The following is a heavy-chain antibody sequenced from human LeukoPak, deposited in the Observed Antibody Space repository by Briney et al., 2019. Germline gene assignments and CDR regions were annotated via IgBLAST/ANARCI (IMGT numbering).Heavy chain of an antibody. CDR2: ISYDGSNK. V-gene: IGHV3-30*04. D-gene: IGHD3-10*01. J-gene: IGHJ6*03. CDR1: GFTFSSYA. Sequence: PGGSLRLSCAASGFTFSSYAMHWVRQAPGKGLEWVAVISYDGSNKYYADSVKGRFTISRDNAKNSLYLQMNSLRAEDTAVYYCARERLYYNSYMDVWGKGTTVTVSS. CDR3: ARERLYYNSYMDV.